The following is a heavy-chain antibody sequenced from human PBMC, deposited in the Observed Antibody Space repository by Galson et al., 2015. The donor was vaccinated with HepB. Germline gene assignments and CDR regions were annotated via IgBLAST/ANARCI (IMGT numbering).Heavy chain of an antibody. V-gene: IGHV3-33*06. Sequence: SLRLSCAASGFTFSSYGMHWVRQAPGKGLEWVAVIWYDGSNKYYADSVKGRFTISRDNSKNTLYLQMSSLRAEDTAVYYRVKVRRPNSGWYRGGAFDIWGQGTMVTVSS. CDR3: VKVRRPNSGWYRGGAFDI. CDR1: GFTFSSYG. CDR2: IWYDGSNK. J-gene: IGHJ3*02. D-gene: IGHD6-19*01.